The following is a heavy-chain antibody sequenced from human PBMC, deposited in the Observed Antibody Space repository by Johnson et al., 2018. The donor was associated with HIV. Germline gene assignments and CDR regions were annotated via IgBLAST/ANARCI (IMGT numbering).Heavy chain of an antibody. CDR3: ARVRSSRPWVNDAFDS. D-gene: IGHD4-17*01. J-gene: IGHJ3*02. CDR2: ISYDGNNK. V-gene: IGHV3-30-3*01. Sequence: QVQLVESGGGVVHPGRSLRLSCEASGFSFSRYAMHWVRQAPGKGLEWVAVISYDGNNKYYADSVKGRFTISRDNSKNTLYLQMNSLRAEDTAVYYCARVRSSRPWVNDAFDSWGQGTMVTVSS. CDR1: GFSFSRYA.